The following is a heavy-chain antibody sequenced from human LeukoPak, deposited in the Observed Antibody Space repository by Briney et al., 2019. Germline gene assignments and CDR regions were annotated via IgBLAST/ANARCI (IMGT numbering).Heavy chain of an antibody. D-gene: IGHD3-10*01. CDR2: IYYSGST. CDR1: GGSISSSSYY. V-gene: IGHV4-39*01. J-gene: IGHJ4*02. CDR3: ASTNYYGSGSNDY. Sequence: SETLSLTCTVSGGSISSSSYYWGWIRQPPGKGLEWIGSIYYSGSTYYNPSLKSRVTISVDTSKNQFSLKLSSVTAADTAVYYCASTNYYGSGSNDYWGQGTLVTVSS.